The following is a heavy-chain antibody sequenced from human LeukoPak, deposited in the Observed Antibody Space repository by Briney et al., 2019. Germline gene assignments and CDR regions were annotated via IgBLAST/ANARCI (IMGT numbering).Heavy chain of an antibody. V-gene: IGHV3-21*01. J-gene: IGHJ4*02. Sequence: GGSLSLSCAASGFSFSSYSMNWVRQAPGKGLEWVSSISSSSSYIYYADSVKGRFTISRDNTNNSLYLQMNSLRAEDTAVYYCAREPSSGCSCYRGDYWGQGTLVTVSS. CDR3: AREPSSGCSCYRGDY. CDR2: ISSSSSYI. CDR1: GFSFSSYS. D-gene: IGHD2-15*01.